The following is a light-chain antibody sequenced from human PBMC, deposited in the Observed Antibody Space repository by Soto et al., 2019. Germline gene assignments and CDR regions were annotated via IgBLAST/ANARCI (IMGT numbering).Light chain of an antibody. Sequence: DIQMTQSPSSLSASVGDSVTITCRASQSINIYLSWYQQKPGKAPKLLINVASTLQAGVPSRFSGSGSGTQFTLAISSLQPEDSATYYCQQSFSTPQPFGGGTRVEIK. CDR2: VAS. V-gene: IGKV1-39*01. CDR3: QQSFSTPQP. J-gene: IGKJ4*01. CDR1: QSINIY.